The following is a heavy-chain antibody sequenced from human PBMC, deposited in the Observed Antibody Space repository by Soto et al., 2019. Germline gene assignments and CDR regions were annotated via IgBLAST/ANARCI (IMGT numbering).Heavy chain of an antibody. Sequence: ASVKVSCKASGYTFTSYDINWVRQATGQGLEWMGWMNPNSGNTGYAQKFQGRVTMTRNTSISTTNMELSSLRSEDTAVYYCARKQTKYSQSAGYWGQGSLVSVS. V-gene: IGHV1-8*01. CDR2: MNPNSGNT. CDR1: GYTFTSYD. J-gene: IGHJ4*02. CDR3: ARKQTKYSQSAGY. D-gene: IGHD6-6*01.